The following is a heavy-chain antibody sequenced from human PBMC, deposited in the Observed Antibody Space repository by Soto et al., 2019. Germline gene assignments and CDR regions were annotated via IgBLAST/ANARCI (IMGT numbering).Heavy chain of an antibody. D-gene: IGHD3-10*01. J-gene: IGHJ3*02. CDR3: ARDHYGSGSYAWNDAFDI. Sequence: ASVKVSCKASGYTFTSYGISWLRQARGQGLEWMGWISAYNGNTNYAQKLQGRVTMTTATSTSTAYMELRSMRSDDKAVYYCARDHYGSGSYAWNDAFDIWGQGTMVTVS. V-gene: IGHV1-18*04. CDR1: GYTFTSYG. CDR2: ISAYNGNT.